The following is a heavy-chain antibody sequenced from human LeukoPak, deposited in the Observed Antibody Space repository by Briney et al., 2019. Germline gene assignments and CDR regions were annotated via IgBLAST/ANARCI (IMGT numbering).Heavy chain of an antibody. V-gene: IGHV3-21*01. J-gene: IGHJ3*02. Sequence: GGSLRLSCAASGFTFCSYSMNWVRQAPGKGLEWVSSISSSSSYIYYADSVKGRFTISRDNAKNSLYLQMNSLRAEDTAVYYCARDRSVSGTPDAFDIWGQGTMVTVSS. CDR1: GFTFCSYS. CDR2: ISSSSSYI. CDR3: ARDRSVSGTPDAFDI. D-gene: IGHD1-14*01.